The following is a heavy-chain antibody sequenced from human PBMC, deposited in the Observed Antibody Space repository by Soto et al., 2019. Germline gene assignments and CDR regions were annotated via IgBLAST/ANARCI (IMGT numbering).Heavy chain of an antibody. J-gene: IGHJ6*02. D-gene: IGHD5-12*01. CDR1: GFTFSSYA. V-gene: IGHV3-30-3*01. CDR2: ISYDGSNK. CDR3: ARQATYIVATRSQENYYYGMDV. Sequence: GGSLRLSCAASGFTFSSYAMHWVRQAPGKGLEWVAVISYDGSNKYYADSVKGRFTISRDNSKNTLYLQMNSLRAEDTAVYYCARQATYIVATRSQENYYYGMDVWGQGTTVTAP.